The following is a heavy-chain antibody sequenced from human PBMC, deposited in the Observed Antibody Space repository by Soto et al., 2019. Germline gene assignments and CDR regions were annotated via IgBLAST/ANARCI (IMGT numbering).Heavy chain of an antibody. J-gene: IGHJ4*02. CDR1: GFSHTTGKMC. V-gene: IGHV2-70*01. CDR3: ARVPGYYDSSGFIGFGS. Sequence: QKQPVTLNCTFSGFSHTTGKMCVAWIRQPPGKALEWLALIDWDDDKNYSTSLKTRLTISKDTSKNQVVLTMTNMDPVDTATYYCARVPGYYDSSGFIGFGSWGQGTLRTVSS. CDR2: IDWDDDK. D-gene: IGHD3-22*01.